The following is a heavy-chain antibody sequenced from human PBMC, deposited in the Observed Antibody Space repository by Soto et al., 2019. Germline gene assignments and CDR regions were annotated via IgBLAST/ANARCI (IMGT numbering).Heavy chain of an antibody. CDR3: ARDKEQIYDLPHY. CDR1: GFTFSSYA. J-gene: IGHJ4*02. V-gene: IGHV3-23*01. CDR2: ISGSGGST. Sequence: GGSLRLSCAASGFTFSSYAMSWVRQAPGKGLEWVSAISGSGGSTYYADSVKGRFTISRDNAKNSLYLQMNSLRAEDMAVYYCARDKEQIYDLPHYWGQGTLVTVSS. D-gene: IGHD3-3*01.